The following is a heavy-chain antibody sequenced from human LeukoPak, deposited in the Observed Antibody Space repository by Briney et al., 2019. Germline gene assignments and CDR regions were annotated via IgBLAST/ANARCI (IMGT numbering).Heavy chain of an antibody. J-gene: IGHJ4*02. Sequence: GGSLRLSCAVSGITLSNYGMSWVRQVPGKGLEWVSGISGSGGNTYYADSVKGRFTISRDNSKNTLYLQMNSLRAEDTAVYFCAKRGVVIRVFLVGFHIEASYFDSWGQGALVTVSS. D-gene: IGHD3-10*01. V-gene: IGHV3-23*01. CDR1: GITLSNYG. CDR3: AKRGVVIRVFLVGFHIEASYFDS. CDR2: ISGSGGNT.